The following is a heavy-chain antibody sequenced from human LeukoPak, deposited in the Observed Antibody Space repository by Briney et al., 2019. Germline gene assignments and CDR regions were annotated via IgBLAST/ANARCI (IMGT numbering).Heavy chain of an antibody. CDR1: GLTFSSYG. CDR2: ISYDGSNK. D-gene: IGHD5-24*01. V-gene: IGHV3-30*18. CDR3: AKDLKRWLQRGYFDY. J-gene: IGHJ4*02. Sequence: GTSLRLSCVVSGLTFSSYGMHWVRQAPGKGLEWVAVISYDGSNKYYADSVKGRFTISRDNSKNTLYLQMNSLRAEDTAVYYCAKDLKRWLQRGYFDYWGQGTLVTVSS.